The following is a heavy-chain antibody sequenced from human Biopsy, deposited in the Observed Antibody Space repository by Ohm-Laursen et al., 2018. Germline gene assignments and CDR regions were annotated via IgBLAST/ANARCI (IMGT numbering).Heavy chain of an antibody. Sequence: GTLSFTCAVYGGSFSGYYWSWIRPPPGKGLEGIGEINHRGSTNYNPSLKSRVTISVDTSKNQFSQKLRYVTTADTAVYYCARTVDYYDPYYYYGLDVWGQGTTVTASS. J-gene: IGHJ6*02. CDR3: ARTVDYYDPYYYYGLDV. CDR2: INHRGST. D-gene: IGHD3-16*01. CDR1: GGSFSGYY. V-gene: IGHV4-34*01.